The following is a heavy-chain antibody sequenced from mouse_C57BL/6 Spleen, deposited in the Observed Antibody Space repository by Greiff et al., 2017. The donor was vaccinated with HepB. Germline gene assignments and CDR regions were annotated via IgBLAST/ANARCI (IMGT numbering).Heavy chain of an antibody. Sequence: QVHVKQSGAELVRPGASVKLSCKASGYTFTDYYINWVKQRPGQGLEWIARIYPGSGNTYYNEKFKGKATLTAEKSSSTAYMQLSSLTSEDSAVYFCARGGGYDGYYRAMDYWGQGTSVTVSS. CDR2: IYPGSGNT. J-gene: IGHJ4*01. CDR3: ARGGGYDGYYRAMDY. V-gene: IGHV1-76*01. D-gene: IGHD2-3*01. CDR1: GYTFTDYY.